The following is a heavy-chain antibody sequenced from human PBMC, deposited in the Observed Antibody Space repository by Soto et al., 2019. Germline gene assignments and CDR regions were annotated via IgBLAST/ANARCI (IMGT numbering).Heavy chain of an antibody. J-gene: IGHJ4*02. Sequence: TSETLSLTCTVSGGSISSSSYYCGWIRQPPGKGLEWIGSIYYSGSTYYNPSLKSRVTISVDTSKNQFSLKLSSVTAADTAVYSCARHDWVKPFDSWGQGTLVTVSS. CDR2: IYYSGST. CDR3: ARHDWVKPFDS. D-gene: IGHD3-9*01. V-gene: IGHV4-39*01. CDR1: GGSISSSSYY.